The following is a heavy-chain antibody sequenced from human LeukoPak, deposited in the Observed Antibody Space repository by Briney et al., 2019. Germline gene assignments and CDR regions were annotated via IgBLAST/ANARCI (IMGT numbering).Heavy chain of an antibody. D-gene: IGHD6-13*01. J-gene: IGHJ6*03. Sequence: GASVKVSCKASGYTFTSYGISWVRQAPGQGLEWMGWISAYNGNTNYAQKLQGRVTMTTDTSTSTAYMELRSLRSDDTAVYYCARVPRTYSSSWLGRYSYYYYYMDGWGKGTTVTVSS. V-gene: IGHV1-18*01. CDR3: ARVPRTYSSSWLGRYSYYYYYMDG. CDR2: ISAYNGNT. CDR1: GYTFTSYG.